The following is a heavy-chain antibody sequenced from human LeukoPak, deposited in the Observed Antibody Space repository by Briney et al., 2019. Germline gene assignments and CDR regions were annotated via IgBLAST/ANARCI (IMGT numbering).Heavy chain of an antibody. J-gene: IGHJ4*02. CDR2: ISYDGSEK. CDR3: VRTNHGDLDY. Sequence: GGSLRLSCAASGFTFSSHGMHWVRQAPGKGLEWVGGISYDGSEKVYADSVKGRFTTSRDSSKNMLYLQMNSLRIEDTAVDDCVRTNHGDLDYWGQGTLVAVS. CDR1: GFTFSSHG. V-gene: IGHV3-30-3*01. D-gene: IGHD2-21*02.